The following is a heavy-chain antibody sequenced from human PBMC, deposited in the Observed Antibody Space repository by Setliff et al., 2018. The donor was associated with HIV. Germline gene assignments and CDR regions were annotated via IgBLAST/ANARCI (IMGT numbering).Heavy chain of an antibody. D-gene: IGHD5-18*01. V-gene: IGHV1-18*01. CDR1: GYNFNSFG. J-gene: IGHJ4*02. CDR2: ISTYNGRT. Sequence: ASVKVSCRASGYNFNSFGINWVRQAPGQGLEWMGWISTYNGRTDYVQKLQDRVTMTTGTYTSTAYMDLRSLISDDTAVYYCAREGEVQLWLEAHFDYWGQGTLVTVSS. CDR3: AREGEVQLWLEAHFDY.